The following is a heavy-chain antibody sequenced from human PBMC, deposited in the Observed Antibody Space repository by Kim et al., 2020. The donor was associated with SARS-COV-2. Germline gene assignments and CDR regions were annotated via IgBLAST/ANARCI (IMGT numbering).Heavy chain of an antibody. CDR2: IRKKVNGYTT. CDR3: ARSESYGTFDS. D-gene: IGHD3-10*01. J-gene: IGHJ4*02. CDR1: GFIFSDHY. V-gene: IGHV3-72*01. Sequence: GGSLRLSCAASGFIFSDHYMDWVRQAPGKGLEWVGRIRKKVNGYTTQYAASVKGRFTISRDDSQNSLYLQMTSLKTEDTAVYYCARSESYGTFDSWGQGTLVTVSS.